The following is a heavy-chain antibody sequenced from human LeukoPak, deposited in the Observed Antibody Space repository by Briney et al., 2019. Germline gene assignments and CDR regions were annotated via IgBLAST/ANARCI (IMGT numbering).Heavy chain of an antibody. D-gene: IGHD5-12*01. J-gene: IGHJ5*01. V-gene: IGHV3-23*01. CDR1: GFTFSSYA. CDR2: ISDSGGST. CDR3: AKILNQSYIVATGFDS. Sequence: QPGGSLRLSCAASGFTFSSYAMSWVRQAPGKGLEWVSAISDSGGSTYYADSVRGRFTISRDNSKNTLYLQMSSLRAEDTAIYYCAKILNQSYIVATGFDSWGQGTLVTVSS.